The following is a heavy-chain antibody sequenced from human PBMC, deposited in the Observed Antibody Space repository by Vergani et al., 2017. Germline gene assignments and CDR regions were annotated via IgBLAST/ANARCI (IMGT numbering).Heavy chain of an antibody. D-gene: IGHD1-26*01. J-gene: IGHJ4*02. CDR3: AKDSGSYYGVAGDYYFDY. V-gene: IGHV3-9*01. CDR2: ISWNSGSI. Sequence: EVQLVESGGGLVQPGRSLRLSCAASGFTFDDYAMHWVRQAPGKGLEWVSGISWNSGSIGYADSVKGRFTISRDNAKNSLYLQMNSLRAEDTALYYCAKDSGSYYGVAGDYYFDYWGQGTLVTVSS. CDR1: GFTFDDYA.